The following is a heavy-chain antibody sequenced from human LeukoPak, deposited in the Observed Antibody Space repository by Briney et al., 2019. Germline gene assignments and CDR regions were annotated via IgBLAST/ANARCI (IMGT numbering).Heavy chain of an antibody. CDR1: GFTFSTYN. CDR2: IRSKADGGTT. V-gene: IGHV3-15*01. Sequence: GGSLRLSCAASGFTFSTYNMVWVRQAPGKGLEWVGRIRSKADGGTTDYAAPVKGRFTILRDDSKNTLYLQLNSLTTEDTALYYCTNQYFDFWGQGTLVTVSS. J-gene: IGHJ4*02. CDR3: TNQYFDF.